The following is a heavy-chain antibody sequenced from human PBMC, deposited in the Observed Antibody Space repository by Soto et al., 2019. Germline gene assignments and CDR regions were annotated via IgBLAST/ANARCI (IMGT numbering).Heavy chain of an antibody. Sequence: GGSLRLSCAASGFTFSDSAMHWVRQASGKGLEWVGRIRNKGNNYATAYTASVKGRFTISRDDSKNTVYLQMNSLKIDDTAVYYCTSRRDWTAVDPLDFWGQGTLVTVSS. CDR2: IRNKGNNYAT. D-gene: IGHD5-18*01. J-gene: IGHJ4*02. CDR1: GFTFSDSA. V-gene: IGHV3-73*01. CDR3: TSRRDWTAVDPLDF.